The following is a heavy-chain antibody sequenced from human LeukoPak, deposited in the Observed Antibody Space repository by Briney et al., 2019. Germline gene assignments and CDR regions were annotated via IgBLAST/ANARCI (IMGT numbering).Heavy chain of an antibody. CDR3: ARDSGSSSWEFDY. J-gene: IGHJ4*02. D-gene: IGHD6-13*01. Sequence: GASVKVSCKASGYSFTGYYIHWVRQAPGQGPEWMGWINPNSGGTTYAQQFQGRVTMTRDTSISTVYMEQTRLGSDDTAVYYCARDSGSSSWEFDYWGQGTLVTVSS. CDR1: GYSFTGYY. V-gene: IGHV1-2*02. CDR2: INPNSGGT.